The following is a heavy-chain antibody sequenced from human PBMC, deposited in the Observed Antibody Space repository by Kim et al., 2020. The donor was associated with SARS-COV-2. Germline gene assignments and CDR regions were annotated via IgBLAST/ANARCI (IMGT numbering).Heavy chain of an antibody. CDR1: GFSLSTSGMC. J-gene: IGHJ6*02. Sequence: SGPTLVNPTQTLTLTCTFSGFSLSTSGMCVSWIRQPPGKALEWLARIDWDDDKYYSTSLKTRLTISKDTSKNQVVLTMTNMDPVDTATYYCARILLKASAAESYGMDVWGQGPTVTVSS. V-gene: IGHV2-70*11. CDR2: IDWDDDK. CDR3: ARILLKASAAESYGMDV. D-gene: IGHD6-13*01.